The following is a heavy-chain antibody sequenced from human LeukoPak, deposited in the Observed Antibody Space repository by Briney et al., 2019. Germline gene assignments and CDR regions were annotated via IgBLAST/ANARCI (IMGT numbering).Heavy chain of an antibody. CDR3: ARASPPKVVVGIRGDAFDI. V-gene: IGHV3-21*01. J-gene: IGHJ3*02. CDR1: GFTFSSYS. CDR2: ISSSSSYI. Sequence: PGGSLRLSCAASGFTFSSYSMNWVRQAPGKGLEWVSSISSSSSYIYYADSVKGRFTISRDNAKNSLYLQMNSLRAEDTAVYYCARASPPKVVVGIRGDAFDIWGQGTMVTVSS. D-gene: IGHD2-15*01.